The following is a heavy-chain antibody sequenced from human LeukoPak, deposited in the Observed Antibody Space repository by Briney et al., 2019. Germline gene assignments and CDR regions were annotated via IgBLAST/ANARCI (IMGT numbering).Heavy chain of an antibody. Sequence: SVKVSCKASGYTFTSYVISWVRQTPGQGLEWMGWIIAFIGNTNYAQKLQGRVTMTTDTSTSTAYMELRSLRSDDTAVYYCARIVGEERLEWSLLHYSYYYMDVCGKGTTVTISS. V-gene: IGHV1-18*01. CDR2: IIAFIGNT. J-gene: IGHJ6*03. D-gene: IGHD4-23*01. CDR1: GYTFTSYV. CDR3: ARIVGEERLEWSLLHYSYYYMDV.